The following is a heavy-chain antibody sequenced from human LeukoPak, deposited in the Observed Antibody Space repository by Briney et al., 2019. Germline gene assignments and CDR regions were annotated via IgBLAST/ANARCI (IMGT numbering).Heavy chain of an antibody. CDR3: AKYAYNWNAPDGFDM. Sequence: GGSLRLSCAASGFTFSSYGMHWVRQAPGKGLEWVAFIRYDGSNKYYADSVKGRFTISRDNSESTLFLQMNSLRTDDTSVYFCAKYAYNWNAPDGFDMWGQGTMVIVSS. D-gene: IGHD1-1*01. CDR1: GFTFSSYG. CDR2: IRYDGSNK. V-gene: IGHV3-30*02. J-gene: IGHJ3*02.